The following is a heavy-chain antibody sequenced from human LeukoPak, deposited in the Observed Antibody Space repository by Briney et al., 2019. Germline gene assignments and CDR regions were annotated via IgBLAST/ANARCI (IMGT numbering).Heavy chain of an antibody. D-gene: IGHD3-22*01. CDR2: IYYSGST. Sequence: SETLSLTCTVSGGSISSYYWSWIRQPPGKGLEWIGCIYYSGSTNYNPSLKRRVTISVNTSKNQFSLKLTSVTAADTAVYYCASPTHYYDRSGYWDNAFDKWGQGTMVTVSS. V-gene: IGHV4-59*08. CDR3: ASPTHYYDRSGYWDNAFDK. CDR1: GGSISSYY. J-gene: IGHJ3*02.